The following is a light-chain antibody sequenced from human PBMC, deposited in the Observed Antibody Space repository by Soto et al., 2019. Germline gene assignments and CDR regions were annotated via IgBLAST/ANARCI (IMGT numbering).Light chain of an antibody. V-gene: IGLV1-47*01. CDR3: AAWDDTLSGIV. CDR2: RAD. J-gene: IGLJ2*01. CDR1: SSNIGSNY. Sequence: QSVLTQPPSVSGTPGQTVSISCSGRSSNIGSNYVYWYQQLPGTAPRLLMYRADQRPSGVPDRFSGSKSGTSASLAIGGLRSEDEADYYCAAWDDTLSGIVFGGGTKLTVL.